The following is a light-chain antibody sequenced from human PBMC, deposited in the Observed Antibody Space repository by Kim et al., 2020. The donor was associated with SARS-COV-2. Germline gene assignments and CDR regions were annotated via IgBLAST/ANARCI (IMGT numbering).Light chain of an antibody. CDR1: TGAVTSGHY. CDR2: HTS. CDR3: LLSYSGARV. Sequence: QAVVTQEPSLIVSPGGTVTLTCGSSTGAVTSGHYPYWFQQNPGQAPRTLIYHTSNKQSWTPARFSGFLVGGKAALTLSGAQPEDEAEYYCLLSYSGARVFGGGTQLTVL. V-gene: IGLV7-46*01. J-gene: IGLJ3*02.